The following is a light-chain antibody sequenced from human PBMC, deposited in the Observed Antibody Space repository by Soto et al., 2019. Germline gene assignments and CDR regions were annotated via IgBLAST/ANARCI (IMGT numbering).Light chain of an antibody. V-gene: IGKV3-20*01. J-gene: IGKJ2*01. CDR3: QQYGSSSS. CDR1: QSVSSNN. CDR2: GAS. Sequence: EIVLTQSPGTLSLSPGERATLSCRASQSVSSNNLAWYQQKPGQAPRLLIYGASSRASGIPDRFSGSGSGTDFTLTISRLEPEDFAVYHCQQYGSSSSFGQATKLEIK.